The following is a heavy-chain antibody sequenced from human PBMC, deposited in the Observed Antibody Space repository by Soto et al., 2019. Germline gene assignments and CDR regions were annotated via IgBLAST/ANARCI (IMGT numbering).Heavy chain of an antibody. CDR1: GFTFSSYG. CDR3: APRDRGEFDGPLDY. Sequence: QVQLVESGGGVVQPGRSLRLSCAASGFTFSSYGMHWVRQAPGKGLEWVAVISYDGSNKYYADSVKGRFTISRDNSKNTLYLQMNSLRAEDTAVYYCAPRDRGEFDGPLDYWGQGTLVNVSS. V-gene: IGHV3-30*03. D-gene: IGHD2-21*01. CDR2: ISYDGSNK. J-gene: IGHJ4*02.